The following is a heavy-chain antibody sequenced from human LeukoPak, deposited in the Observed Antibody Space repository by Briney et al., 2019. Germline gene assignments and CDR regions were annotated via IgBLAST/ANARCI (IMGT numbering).Heavy chain of an antibody. CDR1: GYTFTSYD. CDR2: MNPNSGNT. V-gene: IGHV1-8*03. J-gene: IGHJ6*03. D-gene: IGHD4-23*01. CDR3: ARVPSSGGNPLGGYSSYYMDV. Sequence: GASVKVSCKASGYTFTSYDINWVRQATGQGLEWMGWMNPNSGNTGYAQKFQGRVTITRNTSISTAYMELSSLTSEDTAVYYCARVPSSGGNPLGGYSSYYMDVWGKGTTVTVSS.